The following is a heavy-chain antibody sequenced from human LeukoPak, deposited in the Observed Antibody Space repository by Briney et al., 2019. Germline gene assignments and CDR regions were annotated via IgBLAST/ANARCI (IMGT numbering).Heavy chain of an antibody. V-gene: IGHV1-69*04. D-gene: IGHD3-22*01. CDR3: ARGYYYDSSGYYLDY. Sequence: VKVSCKASGGTFSSYAISWVRQAPGQGLEWMGRIIPILGIANYAQKFQGRVTITADKSTSTAYMELSSLRSEDTAVYYCARGYYYDSSGYYLDYWGQGTLVTVSS. CDR1: GGTFSSYA. CDR2: IIPILGIA. J-gene: IGHJ4*02.